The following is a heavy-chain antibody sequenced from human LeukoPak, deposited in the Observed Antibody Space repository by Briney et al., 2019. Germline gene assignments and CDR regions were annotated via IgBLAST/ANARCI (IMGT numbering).Heavy chain of an antibody. CDR2: IRSKAYGGTT. V-gene: IGHV3-49*03. Sequence: GGSLRLSCTASGFTFGDYAMSWFRQAPGKGLEWVGFIRSKAYGGTTEYAASVKGRFTISRDDSKSIAYLQMNSLKTEDTAVYYCTSEPTYYYDSSGYPRPDYWGQGTLVTVSS. J-gene: IGHJ4*02. D-gene: IGHD3-22*01. CDR1: GFTFGDYA. CDR3: TSEPTYYYDSSGYPRPDY.